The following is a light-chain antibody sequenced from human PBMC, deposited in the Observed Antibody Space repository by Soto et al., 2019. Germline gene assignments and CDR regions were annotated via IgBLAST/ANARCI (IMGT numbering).Light chain of an antibody. Sequence: EILLTQSPVTLSLSPGERAILSCRASQSVSTFFAWYQQKPGQAPRLLIYDASKRATGIPARFSGSGSGTDFTLTISSLEPEDFAVYYCQHRFNWPLTVGGGTTVELK. CDR2: DAS. CDR3: QHRFNWPLT. CDR1: QSVSTF. J-gene: IGKJ4*01. V-gene: IGKV3-11*01.